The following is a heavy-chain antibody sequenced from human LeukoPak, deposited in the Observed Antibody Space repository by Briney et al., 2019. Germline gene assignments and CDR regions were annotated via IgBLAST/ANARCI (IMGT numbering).Heavy chain of an antibody. Sequence: PSQTLSLTCTVSDGSISSGDYYWSWIRQPPGKGLEWIAYMYYSGSTYYNPSLKSRVTMSADTSKNQLSLELSSVTAADTAVYYCARPYYYDSRIDPWGQGILVTVSS. D-gene: IGHD3-22*01. J-gene: IGHJ5*02. CDR1: DGSISSGDYY. V-gene: IGHV4-30-4*01. CDR2: MYYSGST. CDR3: ARPYYYDSRIDP.